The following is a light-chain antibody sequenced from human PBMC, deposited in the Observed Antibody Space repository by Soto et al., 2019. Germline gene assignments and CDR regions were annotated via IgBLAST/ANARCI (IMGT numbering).Light chain of an antibody. CDR2: DAS. CDR1: QDISSS. CDR3: QQLASYPIGT. V-gene: IGKV1-9*01. J-gene: IGKJ4*01. Sequence: DIQLTQSRSFLSASVGDRVTITCRASQDISSSLAWYQQKPGKAPKLLIYDASTLQTGVPSRFRGSGSGTEFTLTISSLQPEDFATYSCQQLASYPIGTFGGGTKV.